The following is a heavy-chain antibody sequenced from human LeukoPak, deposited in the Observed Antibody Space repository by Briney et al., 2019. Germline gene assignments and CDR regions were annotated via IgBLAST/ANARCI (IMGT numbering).Heavy chain of an antibody. J-gene: IGHJ3*02. V-gene: IGHV4-39*07. D-gene: IGHD3-3*01. CDR1: GGSIRSSYYY. CDR2: IYDSGST. CDR3: ARLTTRDFWSGYPVSGAFDI. Sequence: PSETLSLTCTVSGGSIRSSYYYWGWIRQPPGKGLEWIGSIYDSGSTYYNPSLKSRVTISVDTSKNQFSLKLSSVAAADTAVYYCARLTTRDFWSGYPVSGAFDIWGQGTMVTVSS.